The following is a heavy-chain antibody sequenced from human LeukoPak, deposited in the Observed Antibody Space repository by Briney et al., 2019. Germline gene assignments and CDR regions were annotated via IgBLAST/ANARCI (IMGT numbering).Heavy chain of an antibody. D-gene: IGHD3-9*01. J-gene: IGHJ4*02. CDR1: GFTFTTSW. CDR2: ITPDGTTT. V-gene: IGHV3-74*01. CDR3: VRALAGLDDY. Sequence: PGGSLRLSCAASGFTFTTSWVHWVRQAPGKGLVWVSRITPDGTTTAYADSVKGRFTISRDNAKNTLWLHMNSLRAEDTAVYYCVRALAGLDDYWGQGSLVTVSS.